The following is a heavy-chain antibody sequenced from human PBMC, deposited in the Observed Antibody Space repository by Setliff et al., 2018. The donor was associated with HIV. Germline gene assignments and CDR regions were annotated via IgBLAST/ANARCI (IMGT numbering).Heavy chain of an antibody. CDR2: IKQDGSEK. CDR1: GFTFSSHW. J-gene: IGHJ4*02. CDR3: AGEGSGWCDY. D-gene: IGHD5-18*01. Sequence: RLSCAASGFTFSSHWMSWVRQAPGKGLEWVANIKQDGSEKYHVDSVKCRFTISRDNAQNSLYLQMNSLRAEDTAVYYCAGEGSGWCDYWGQGTLVTVSS. V-gene: IGHV3-7*03.